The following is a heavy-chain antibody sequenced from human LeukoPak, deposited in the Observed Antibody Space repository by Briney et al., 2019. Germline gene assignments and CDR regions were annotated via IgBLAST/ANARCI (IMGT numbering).Heavy chain of an antibody. V-gene: IGHV3-30*02. Sequence: GGSLRLSCAASGFTFNTYGMHWVRQAPGKGLEWVAFIRNDGSDKYYADSVKGRFTISRDNSKNTLYLQMNSLRAEDTAVYYCAKDGIARSIFDYWGQGTLVTVSS. CDR1: GFTFNTYG. CDR3: AKDGIARSIFDY. D-gene: IGHD1-1*01. J-gene: IGHJ4*02. CDR2: IRNDGSDK.